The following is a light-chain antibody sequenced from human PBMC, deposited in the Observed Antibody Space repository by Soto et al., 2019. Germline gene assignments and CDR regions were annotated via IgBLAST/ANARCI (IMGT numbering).Light chain of an antibody. V-gene: IGKV3D-20*02. CDR2: DAS. Sequence: EIVLTQSPGTLSLSIGERATLTCRASQSVSRSSFAWYQQTPGQAPRLLIYDASKGGTGVPARFGGGGSGTDFTLTISSLEPEYVVLYYCQQRSRWPTFCGGTKVDIK. CDR3: QQRSRWPT. CDR1: QSVSRSS. J-gene: IGKJ4*01.